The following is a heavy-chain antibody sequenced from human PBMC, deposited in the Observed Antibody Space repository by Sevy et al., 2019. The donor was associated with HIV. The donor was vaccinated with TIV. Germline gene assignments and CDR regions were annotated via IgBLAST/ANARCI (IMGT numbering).Heavy chain of an antibody. Sequence: GGSLRLSCAASGFTFSSFAMHWVRQAPGKGLEWVAVISYDGSNKYYTDSVKGRFTISSDNSKSTLYLQMNSLRADDTVVYYCARGYCSGGTCCFDYWGQGTLVTVSS. CDR2: ISYDGSNK. D-gene: IGHD2-15*01. CDR1: GFTFSSFA. CDR3: ARGYCSGGTCCFDY. V-gene: IGHV3-30-3*01. J-gene: IGHJ4*02.